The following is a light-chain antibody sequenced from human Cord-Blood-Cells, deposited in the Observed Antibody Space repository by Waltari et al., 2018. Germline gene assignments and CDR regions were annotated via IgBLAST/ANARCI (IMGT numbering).Light chain of an antibody. CDR1: QIISSY. V-gene: IGKV1-39*01. J-gene: IGKJ1*01. Sequence: DIQMTQSPSSLSASVGDRVTITCRASQIISSYLNWYQQKPGKAPKLLLYAASSLQSGVPSRFSGSGSGTDFTLTISSLQPEDCATYYCQQSYSTPRTFGQGTKVEIK. CDR3: QQSYSTPRT. CDR2: AAS.